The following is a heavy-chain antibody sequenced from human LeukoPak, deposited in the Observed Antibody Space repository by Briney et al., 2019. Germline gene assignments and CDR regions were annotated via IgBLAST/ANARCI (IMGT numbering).Heavy chain of an antibody. Sequence: PGGSLRLSCAASGFTFSTSGMHWVRQAPGKRLEWVAVIWYDGSNKYYADSVKGRFTISRDNSKNTLYLQMNSLRAEDTAVYYCATNQSMIREYYFDYWGQGTLVTVSS. V-gene: IGHV3-33*03. CDR2: IWYDGSNK. J-gene: IGHJ4*02. D-gene: IGHD3-10*01. CDR1: GFTFSTSG. CDR3: ATNQSMIREYYFDY.